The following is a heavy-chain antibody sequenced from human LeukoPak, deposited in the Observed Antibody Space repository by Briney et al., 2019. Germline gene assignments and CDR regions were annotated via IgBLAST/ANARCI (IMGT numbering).Heavy chain of an antibody. V-gene: IGHV3-7*04. Sequence: GGSLRLSCAASGFTFSSYWISWVRQAPGEGLEWVGNIKHDGSEEYYVGSVKGRFAISRDNAKNSLYLQMNSLRAEDTAVYYCARDRLDGGYNLDYYYGMDVWGQGTTVTVSS. CDR1: GFTFSSYW. D-gene: IGHD5-24*01. J-gene: IGHJ6*02. CDR2: IKHDGSEE. CDR3: ARDRLDGGYNLDYYYGMDV.